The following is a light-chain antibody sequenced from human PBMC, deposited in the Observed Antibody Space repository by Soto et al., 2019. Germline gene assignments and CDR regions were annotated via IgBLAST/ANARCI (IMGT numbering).Light chain of an antibody. V-gene: IGLV2-14*01. CDR3: SSYTSSSTVV. CDR1: SSDVGSYNY. CDR2: EVS. Sequence: QSVLTQPASVSGSPGQSITISSTGTSSDVGSYNYVSWYQQHPGKAPKLLIYEVSNRPSGVSNRFSGSKSGNTASLTISGLQADDEADYYCSSYTSSSTVVFGGGTKLTVL. J-gene: IGLJ3*02.